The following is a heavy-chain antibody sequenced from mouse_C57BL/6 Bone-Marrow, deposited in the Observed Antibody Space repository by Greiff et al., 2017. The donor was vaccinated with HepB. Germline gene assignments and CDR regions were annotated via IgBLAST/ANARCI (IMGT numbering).Heavy chain of an antibody. J-gene: IGHJ1*03. CDR2: ISSGGDYI. Sequence: EVQRVESGEGLVKPGGSLKLSCAASGFTFSSYAMSWVRQTPEKRLEWVAYISSGGDYIYYADTVKGRFTISRDNARNTLYLQMSRLKSEDTAMYYCTRAGYYGSSFVWYFEVWGTGTTVTVSS. CDR1: GFTFSSYA. CDR3: TRAGYYGSSFVWYFEV. D-gene: IGHD1-1*01. V-gene: IGHV5-9-1*02.